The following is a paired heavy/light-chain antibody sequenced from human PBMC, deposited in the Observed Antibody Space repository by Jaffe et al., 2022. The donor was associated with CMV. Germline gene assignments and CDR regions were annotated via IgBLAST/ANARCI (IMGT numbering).Heavy chain of an antibody. CDR3: AGPSFSSGSGWFDP. CDR1: GFIFSSFG. Sequence: QEQLVESGGGVVHPGRSLRLSCEASGFIFSSFGMHWVRQAPGKGLEWVAAILYDGSKKFYADSVRGRFTISRDNSKNTLYLQMNNLRPDDTAVYYCAGPSFSSGSGWFDPWGQGTLVTVSS. CDR2: ILYDGSKK. J-gene: IGHJ5*02. V-gene: IGHV3-30*03. D-gene: IGHD6-19*01.
Light chain of an antibody. Sequence: EIVMTQSPATLSVSPGERATLSCRASQSISSNLAWYQQRPGQPPRLLVFGASTRATDIPARFSGSGSGTEFTLTISSLQSEDFAVYYCQQYNDWPPVTFGGGTKVEIK. V-gene: IGKV3-15*01. CDR1: QSISSN. CDR2: GAS. J-gene: IGKJ4*01. CDR3: QQYNDWPPVT.